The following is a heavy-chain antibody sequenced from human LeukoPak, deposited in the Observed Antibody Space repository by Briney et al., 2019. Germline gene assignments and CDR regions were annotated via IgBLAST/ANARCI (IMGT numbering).Heavy chain of an antibody. D-gene: IGHD2-2*01. Sequence: SQTLSLTCAVSGVSISSGGYSWSWIRQPPGKGLEWIGYIYHSGSTYYNPSLKSRVTISVDRSKNQFSLKLSSVTAADTAVYYCARRYCSSTSCYVDYWGQGTLVTVSS. V-gene: IGHV4-30-2*01. CDR3: ARRYCSSTSCYVDY. CDR1: GVSISSGGYS. J-gene: IGHJ4*02. CDR2: IYHSGST.